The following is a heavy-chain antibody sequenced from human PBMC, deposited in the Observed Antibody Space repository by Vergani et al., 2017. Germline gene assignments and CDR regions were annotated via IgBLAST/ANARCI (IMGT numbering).Heavy chain of an antibody. CDR2: ISAYNGNT. J-gene: IGHJ6*02. Sequence: QVQLVQSGAEVKQPGASVKVSCKASGYTFTSYGISWVRQAPGQGLEWMGWISAYNGNTNYAQKLQGRVTMTTDTSTSIAYMELRSLRSDDTAVYYCARGMEDRGYSGYDPLYYGMDVWGQGTTVTVSS. CDR3: ARGMEDRGYSGYDPLYYGMDV. CDR1: GYTFTSYG. V-gene: IGHV1-18*01. D-gene: IGHD5-12*01.